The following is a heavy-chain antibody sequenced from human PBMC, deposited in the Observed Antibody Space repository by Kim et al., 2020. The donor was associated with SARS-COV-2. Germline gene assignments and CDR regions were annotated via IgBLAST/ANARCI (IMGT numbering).Heavy chain of an antibody. J-gene: IGHJ4*02. D-gene: IGHD2-15*01. Sequence: GTANYAQKFQGRVTITTDESTSTAYMELSSLRSEDTAVYYCARDRNGGFDYWGQGTLVTVSS. CDR2: GTA. V-gene: IGHV1-69*05. CDR3: ARDRNGGFDY.